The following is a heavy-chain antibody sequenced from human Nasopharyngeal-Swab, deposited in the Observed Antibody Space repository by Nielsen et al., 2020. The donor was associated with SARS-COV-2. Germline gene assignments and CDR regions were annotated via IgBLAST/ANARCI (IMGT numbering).Heavy chain of an antibody. CDR2: ISGSDHTT. CDR3: VRDDLQGAPIVVVTYFDY. Sequence: GESLKISCAASGFTFRSYAISWVRQAPGKGLEWVSVISGSDHTTYYADSVKGRFTISRDNAKNSLYLQMNSLGAEDTAVYYCVRDDLQGAPIVVVTYFDYWGQGTLVTVSS. CDR1: GFTFRSYA. V-gene: IGHV3-23*01. D-gene: IGHD3-22*01. J-gene: IGHJ4*02.